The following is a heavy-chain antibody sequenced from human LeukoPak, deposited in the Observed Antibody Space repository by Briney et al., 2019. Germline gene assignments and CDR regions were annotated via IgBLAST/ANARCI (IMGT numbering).Heavy chain of an antibody. J-gene: IGHJ4*02. V-gene: IGHV4-39*07. CDR3: ARDVQYGGYVSTFDY. CDR1: GGSISSSSYY. CDR2: IYYSGST. D-gene: IGHD5-12*01. Sequence: PSETLSLTCTVSGGSISSSSYYWGWIRQPPGKGLEWIGSIYYSGSTYYNPSLKGRVTISVDTSKNQFSLKLSSVTAADTAVYYCARDVQYGGYVSTFDYWGQGTLVTVSS.